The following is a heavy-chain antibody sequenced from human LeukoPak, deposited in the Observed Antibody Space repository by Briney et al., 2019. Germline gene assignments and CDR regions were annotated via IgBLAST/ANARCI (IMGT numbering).Heavy chain of an antibody. V-gene: IGHV3-66*01. D-gene: IGHD3-16*02. Sequence: GGSLRLSCAASGFTVNSNYMNWVRQAPGKGLEWVSVIYSGGSTNYADSVKGRFTISRDDSKNTLYLQMNSLRAEDTAVYYCARELSGYWGQGTLVTVSS. J-gene: IGHJ4*02. CDR3: ARELSGY. CDR1: GFTVNSNY. CDR2: IYSGGST.